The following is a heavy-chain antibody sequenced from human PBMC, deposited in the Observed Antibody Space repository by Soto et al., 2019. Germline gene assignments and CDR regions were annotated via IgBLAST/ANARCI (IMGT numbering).Heavy chain of an antibody. Sequence: EVQLVQSGAEAKKPGESLKISCKGSGYRFTSYWIGWVRQMSGKGLEWMGLIYPGDSDTRYSPSFQGQVTISADKSISTAYLQSSSLMASDTAMHYCARGYSSGTLPDYWGQGTLDTVS. CDR2: IYPGDSDT. D-gene: IGHD6-19*01. J-gene: IGHJ4*02. V-gene: IGHV5-51*03. CDR3: ARGYSSGTLPDY. CDR1: GYRFTSYW.